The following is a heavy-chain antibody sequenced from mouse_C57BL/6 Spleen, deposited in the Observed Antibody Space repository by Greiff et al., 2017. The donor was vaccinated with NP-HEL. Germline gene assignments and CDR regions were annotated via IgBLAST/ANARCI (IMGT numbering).Heavy chain of an antibody. D-gene: IGHD3-3*01. CDR3: AREGTEDYDMDY. CDR2: IDPDYGGT. V-gene: IGHV1-82*01. J-gene: IGHJ4*01. Sequence: VKVVESGPELVKPGASVKISCKASGYAFTSSRMNWVKQRHGKGLEWIGQIDPDYGGTNYNGKFKGKATVTVDKSSSTAYMQLSSLTAEDSAVYCCAREGTEDYDMDYWGQGTTVTVSS. CDR1: GYAFTSSR.